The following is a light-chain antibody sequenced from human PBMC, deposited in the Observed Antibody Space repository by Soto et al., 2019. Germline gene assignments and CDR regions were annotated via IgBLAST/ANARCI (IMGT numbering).Light chain of an antibody. Sequence: QSALTQPPSVSGAPGQRVTISCTGSSSNIGAGYDVHWYQQLPGTAPKLLIYGNSNRPSGVPDRFSGSKSDTSASLAITGLQAEDEADYYCQSYDSSLSGSGVFGGGTKLTVL. J-gene: IGLJ2*01. CDR2: GNS. V-gene: IGLV1-40*01. CDR1: SSNIGAGYD. CDR3: QSYDSSLSGSGV.